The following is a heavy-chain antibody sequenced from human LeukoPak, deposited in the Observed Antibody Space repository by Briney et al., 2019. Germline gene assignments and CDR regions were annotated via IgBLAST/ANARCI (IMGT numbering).Heavy chain of an antibody. CDR2: ISGSGGST. CDR3: AKCPPDYAAEYYFDY. V-gene: IGHV3-23*01. CDR1: GFTFSRYA. J-gene: IGHJ4*02. D-gene: IGHD4-17*01. Sequence: QNGDSLKISCAASGFTFSRYAMSWVRQAPGKGLEWVSVISGSGGSTYYADYVKGRFNIPRDNSKNTLYLQMNSLRAEDTAVCYCAKCPPDYAAEYYFDYWGQGTLVTVSS.